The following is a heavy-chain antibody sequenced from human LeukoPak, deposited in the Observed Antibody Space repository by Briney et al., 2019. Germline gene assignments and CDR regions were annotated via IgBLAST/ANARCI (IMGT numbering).Heavy chain of an antibody. V-gene: IGHV3-74*01. CDR1: GFMFSKSW. Sequence: GGSLRLSCAASGFMFSKSWMHWVRQVPGKGLVWVARIYNDGSTTNYADSVKSRFTISRDNAANTLFLQMSSLRAEDTAVYYCAREKDDHGDPGPLDAWGQGDLVTVSS. J-gene: IGHJ5*02. CDR2: IYNDGSTT. D-gene: IGHD4-17*01. CDR3: AREKDDHGDPGPLDA.